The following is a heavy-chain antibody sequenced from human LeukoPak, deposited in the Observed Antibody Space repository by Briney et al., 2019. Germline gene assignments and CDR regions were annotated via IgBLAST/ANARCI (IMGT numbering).Heavy chain of an antibody. J-gene: IGHJ5*02. CDR3: VKASSSSPQYNWFDA. CDR2: ISGSGGST. Sequence: GGSLRLSCAASGFTLSSYAMSWVRQAPGKGLEWVSAISGSGGSTYYADSVKGRFTISRDNSKNTLYLQMNSLRAEDTALYYCVKASSSSPQYNWFDAWGQGTLVTVSS. D-gene: IGHD6-6*01. CDR1: GFTLSSYA. V-gene: IGHV3-23*01.